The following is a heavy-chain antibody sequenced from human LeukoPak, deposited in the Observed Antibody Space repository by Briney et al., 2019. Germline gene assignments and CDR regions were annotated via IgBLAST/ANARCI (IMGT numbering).Heavy chain of an antibody. CDR2: IKSKTDGGTT. D-gene: IGHD3-22*01. CDR3: TTDFTYYYDSSGYYDGYFDY. V-gene: IGHV3-15*07. J-gene: IGHJ4*02. Sequence: GGSLRLSCAASGFTCSNAWMNWVRQAPGKGLEWVGRIKSKTDGGTTDYAAPVKGRFTISRDDSKNTLYLQMNSLKTEDTAVYYCTTDFTYYYDSSGYYDGYFDYWGQGTLVTVSS. CDR1: GFTCSNAW.